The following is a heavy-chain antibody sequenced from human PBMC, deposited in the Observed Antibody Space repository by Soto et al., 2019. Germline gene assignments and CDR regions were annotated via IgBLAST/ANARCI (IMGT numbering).Heavy chain of an antibody. Sequence: ASVKVSCKASGYTFTAYYLHWVRQAPGQEFEWMGWIRPNGGSTDFARQFQGRFTMTWDTSISTAYMEMSSLRSDDTAVYYCARGSVASAAKSSGMDVWGQGTTVTVSS. CDR3: ARGSVASAAKSSGMDV. CDR1: GYTFTAYY. V-gene: IGHV1-2*02. J-gene: IGHJ6*02. CDR2: IRPNGGST. D-gene: IGHD6-13*01.